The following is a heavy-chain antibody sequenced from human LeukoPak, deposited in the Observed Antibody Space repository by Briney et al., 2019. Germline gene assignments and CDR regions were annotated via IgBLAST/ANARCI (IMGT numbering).Heavy chain of an antibody. V-gene: IGHV4-30-2*01. CDR2: IYHSGST. CDR3: ARVGLAYCSSTSCYLSAFDP. J-gene: IGHJ5*02. D-gene: IGHD2-2*01. Sequence: SETLSLTCAVSGGSISSGGYSWSWIRQPPGKGLEWIGYIYHSGSTYYNPSLKSRVTISVDTSKNQFSLKLSSVTAADTAVYYCARVGLAYCSSTSCYLSAFDPWGQGTLVTVSS. CDR1: GGSISSGGYS.